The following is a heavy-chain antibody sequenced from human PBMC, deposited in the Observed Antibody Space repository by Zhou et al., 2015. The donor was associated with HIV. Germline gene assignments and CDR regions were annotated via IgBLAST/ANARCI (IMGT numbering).Heavy chain of an antibody. V-gene: IGHV1-69*02. D-gene: IGHD3-10*01. CDR1: GGTFSSYT. Sequence: QVQLVQSGAEVKKPGSSVKVSCKASGGTFSSYTISWVRQAPGQGLEWMGRIIPILGIANYAQKFQGRVTITADKSTSTAYMELSSLRSEDTAVYYCAWDGSGSLTYYFDYWGQGTLVTVSS. CDR2: IIPILGIA. CDR3: AWDGSGSLTYYFDY. J-gene: IGHJ4*02.